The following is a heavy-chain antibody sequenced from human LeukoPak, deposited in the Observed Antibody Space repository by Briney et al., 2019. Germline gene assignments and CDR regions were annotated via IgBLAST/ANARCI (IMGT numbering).Heavy chain of an antibody. V-gene: IGHV3-48*03. CDR2: TSSGGSTI. J-gene: IGHJ4*02. CDR1: GLIFSICD. CDR3: ARRFDY. Sequence: GGSLTLSCTVSGLIFSICDTKWVRLAPEGGLEWVSYTSSGGSTIYYADSLKGRFTISRGNAKNSLYLQMNSLRAEDTAVYYCARRFDYWGQGTLVTVSS.